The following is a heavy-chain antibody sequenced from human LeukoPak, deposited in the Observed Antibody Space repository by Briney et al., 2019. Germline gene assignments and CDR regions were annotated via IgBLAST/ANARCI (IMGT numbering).Heavy chain of an antibody. CDR2: INSDGSST. CDR3: ARALDEGARFDY. V-gene: IGHV3-74*01. Sequence: GGSLRLSCAASGFTFSSYWMHWVRQAPGKGLVWVSRINSDGSSTSYADSVKGRFTISRDNSKNTLYLQMNSLRAEDTAVYYCARALDEGARFDYWGQGTLVTVSS. J-gene: IGHJ4*02. CDR1: GFTFSSYW.